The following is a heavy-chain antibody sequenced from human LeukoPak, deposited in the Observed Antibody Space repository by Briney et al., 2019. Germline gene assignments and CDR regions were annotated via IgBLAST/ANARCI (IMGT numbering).Heavy chain of an antibody. CDR2: MNLNSGNT. Sequence: ASVKVSCKASGYTFTSYDINWVRQATGQGLEWMGWMNLNSGNTGYAQKFQGRVTMTRNTSISTAYMELSSLRSEDTAVYYCARIPRYCSGGSCSTGHYYYGMDVWGQGTTVTVSS. CDR1: GYTFTSYD. CDR3: ARIPRYCSGGSCSTGHYYYGMDV. D-gene: IGHD2-15*01. V-gene: IGHV1-8*01. J-gene: IGHJ6*02.